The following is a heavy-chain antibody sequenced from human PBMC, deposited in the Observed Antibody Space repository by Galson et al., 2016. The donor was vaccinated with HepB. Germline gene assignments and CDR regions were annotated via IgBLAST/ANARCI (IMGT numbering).Heavy chain of an antibody. CDR2: INWNSGRI. J-gene: IGHJ4*02. V-gene: IGHV3-9*01. D-gene: IGHD3-16*01. Sequence: SLRLSCAASGFTFHDYAIHWVRQAPGTGLEWVSGINWNSGRIGYADSVRGRFTISRDNDKNSLYLQMNSLSAEDTALYFCAKGAAVMIMFGGVFDYWGQGILVTVSS. CDR3: AKGAAVMIMFGGVFDY. CDR1: GFTFHDYA.